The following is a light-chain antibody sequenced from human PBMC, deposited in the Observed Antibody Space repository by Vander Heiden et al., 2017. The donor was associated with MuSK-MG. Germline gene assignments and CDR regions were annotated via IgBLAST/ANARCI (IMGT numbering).Light chain of an antibody. V-gene: IGLV3-19*01. J-gene: IGLJ3*02. Sequence: SSELTQDPAVSVALGQTVRITCQGDSLRSYYASWYQQKPGQAPVLVIYGKNNRPSGIPDRFSGASSGNTASLTINGAQAEDEADDQCNSRDSSGNHPAGFGGGTKLTVL. CDR2: GKN. CDR1: SLRSYY. CDR3: NSRDSSGNHPAG.